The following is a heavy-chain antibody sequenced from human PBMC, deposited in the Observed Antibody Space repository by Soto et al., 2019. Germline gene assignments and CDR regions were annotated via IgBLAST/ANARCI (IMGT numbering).Heavy chain of an antibody. CDR1: GFTFNNAW. V-gene: IGHV3-15*01. D-gene: IGHD2-2*01. Sequence: PGGSLRLSCAASGFTFNNAWMTWVRQAPGKGLEWVGRIKSKTDGGTTDYAAPVKGRFTISRDDSKNTLYLQMNSLKTEDTAVYYCSTTQYPLEMKVVPAVLTPYYYYGMGVWGQGTTVTVSS. CDR2: IKSKTDGGTT. CDR3: STTQYPLEMKVVPAVLTPYYYYGMGV. J-gene: IGHJ6*02.